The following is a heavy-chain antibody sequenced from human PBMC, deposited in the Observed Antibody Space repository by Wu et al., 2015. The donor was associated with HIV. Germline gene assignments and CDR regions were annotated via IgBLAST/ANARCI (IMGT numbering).Heavy chain of an antibody. J-gene: IGHJ4*02. CDR3: ARGQLWAYFGVGWTT. V-gene: IGHV1-18*04. D-gene: IGHD3-3*01. Sequence: QVQLVQSGAEVKKPGASVKVSCKASGYTFTGYYMHWVRQAPGQGLEWMGWISAYNGDTNYAQNLQGRVTMTTDTSTSTAYMELRSLRSDDTAVYYCARGQLWAYFGVGWTTWGQGTPVTVSS. CDR2: ISAYNGDT. CDR1: GYTFTGYY.